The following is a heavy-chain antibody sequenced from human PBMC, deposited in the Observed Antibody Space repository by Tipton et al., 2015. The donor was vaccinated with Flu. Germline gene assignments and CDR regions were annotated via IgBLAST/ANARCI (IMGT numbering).Heavy chain of an antibody. V-gene: IGHV4-39*07. CDR2: IYHSGTA. CDR1: GGSISSSRYY. Sequence: TLSLTCTVSGGSISSSRYYCGWIRQPPGKGLEWIGSIYHSGTAYYNPSLKSRVTISVDTSKNQISLQLSSVTAADTAVYYCARYPESNYHWFGPCGQGALVTVSS. CDR3: ARYPESNYHWFGP. D-gene: IGHD4-11*01. J-gene: IGHJ5*02.